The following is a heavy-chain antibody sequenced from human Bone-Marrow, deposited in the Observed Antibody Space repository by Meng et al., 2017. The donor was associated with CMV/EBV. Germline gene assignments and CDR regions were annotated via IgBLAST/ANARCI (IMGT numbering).Heavy chain of an antibody. D-gene: IGHD3-16*02. Sequence: GSLRLSCTVSGGSISSYYWSWIRQPPGKGLEWIGYIYYSGSTNYNPSLKSRVTISVDTSKNQFSLKLSSVTAADTAVYYCAREEDDYVWGSYRYRGGFDYWGQGTLVTVSS. J-gene: IGHJ4*02. CDR3: AREEDDYVWGSYRYRGGFDY. V-gene: IGHV4-59*12. CDR2: IYYSGST. CDR1: GGSISSYY.